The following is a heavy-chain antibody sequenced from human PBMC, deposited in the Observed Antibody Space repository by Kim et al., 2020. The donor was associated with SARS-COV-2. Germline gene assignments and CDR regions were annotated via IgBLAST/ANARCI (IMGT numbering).Heavy chain of an antibody. CDR1: GFTFSDYY. Sequence: GGSLRLSCAASGFTFSDYYMSWIRQAPGKGLEWVSYIGSRDTPIYYADSVKGRFTISRDNARNSLYLQMNSLRVEDTAVYYCARQGSLFDYWGQGTQVTVSS. CDR2: IGSRDTPI. CDR3: ARQGSLFDY. J-gene: IGHJ4*02. V-gene: IGHV3-11*01.